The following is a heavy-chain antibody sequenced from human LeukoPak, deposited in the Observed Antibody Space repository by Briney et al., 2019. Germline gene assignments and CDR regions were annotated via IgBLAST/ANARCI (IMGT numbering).Heavy chain of an antibody. CDR2: ICCTGTT. V-gene: IGHV4-4*02. J-gene: IGHJ4*02. D-gene: IGHD1-26*01. CDR1: GASISSNNW. CDR3: ARHEASGRYPYHFHY. Sequence: SETLSLTCAGSGASISSNNWGSWVRAPRGEGLGWIGEICCTGTTTYNPSVKGRVTISVDTCKNQLYLKLSSVTAADTAVYYRARHEASGRYPYHFHYSGQGTLVTASS.